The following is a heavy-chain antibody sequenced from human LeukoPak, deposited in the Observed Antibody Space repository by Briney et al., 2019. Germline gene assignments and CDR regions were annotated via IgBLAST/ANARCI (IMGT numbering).Heavy chain of an antibody. CDR1: GGSISSSSYY. Sequence: SETLSLTCTVSGGSISSSSYYWGWIRQPPGKGLEWIGSIYYSGSTYYNPSLKGRVTISVDTSKNQFSLKLSSVTAADTAVYYCARHKSSSWYFPNWFDPWGQGTLVTVSS. D-gene: IGHD6-13*01. V-gene: IGHV4-39*01. CDR3: ARHKSSSWYFPNWFDP. CDR2: IYYSGST. J-gene: IGHJ5*02.